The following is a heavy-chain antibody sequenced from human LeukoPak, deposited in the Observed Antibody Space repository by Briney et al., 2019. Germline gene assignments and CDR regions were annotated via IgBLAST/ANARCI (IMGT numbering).Heavy chain of an antibody. J-gene: IGHJ4*02. D-gene: IGHD6-6*01. CDR2: ISYDGSNK. V-gene: IGHV3-30-3*01. Sequence: GGSLRLSCGASGFTFRTYARYWVRQPPGKGLEWVAAISYDGSNKYYAYSVKGRFTISRDNSNNTLYLQMNSLRAEDTANCAREAYSSSSATYFDYWGQGTLVTVSS. CDR1: GFTFRTYA. CDR3: EAYSSSSATYFDY.